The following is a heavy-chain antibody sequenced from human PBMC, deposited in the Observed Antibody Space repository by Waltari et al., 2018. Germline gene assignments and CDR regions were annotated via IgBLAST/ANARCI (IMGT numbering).Heavy chain of an antibody. D-gene: IGHD2-2*01. V-gene: IGHV3-23*01. J-gene: IGHJ3*02. CDR2: ISGSGGST. Sequence: EVQLLESGGGLVQPGGSLRLSCAASGFTFSSYAMRWVRQAPGKGLEWVSAISGSGGSTYYADSVKGRFTISRDNSKNTLYLQMNSLRAEDTAVYYCAKEMIVVVPAARAFDIWGQGTMVTVSS. CDR3: AKEMIVVVPAARAFDI. CDR1: GFTFSSYA.